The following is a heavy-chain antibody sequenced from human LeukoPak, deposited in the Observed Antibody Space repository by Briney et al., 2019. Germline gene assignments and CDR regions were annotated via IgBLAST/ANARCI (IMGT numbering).Heavy chain of an antibody. D-gene: IGHD2-21*01. J-gene: IGHJ4*02. CDR2: IYYSGST. CDR3: ARHLNNCGDDCYIFDY. CDR1: GGSINSYY. V-gene: IGHV4-59*08. Sequence: SETLSLTCTVSGGSINSYYWGWIRQPPGKGLEWIGYIYYSGSTNYNPSLKSRVTISVDTSKNQFSLRVSSVTAADTAVYYCARHLNNCGDDCYIFDYWGQGTLVTVSS.